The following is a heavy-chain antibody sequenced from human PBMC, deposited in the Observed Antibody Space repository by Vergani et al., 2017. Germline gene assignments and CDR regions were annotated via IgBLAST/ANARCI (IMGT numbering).Heavy chain of an antibody. J-gene: IGHJ4*02. CDR3: AKHFRGWGIDY. D-gene: IGHD3-16*01. CDR2: IQFDGSNQ. Sequence: QVQLVESGGGVVQRGGSLRLSCATSGFTLSNYDMQWVRQGAGKGGEFVAFIQFDGSNQYYADSVKGRFTLSRDFSKNTLYLQMNSLRTDDTATYYCAKHFRGWGIDYWGQGTQVIVSS. V-gene: IGHV3-30*02. CDR1: GFTLSNYD.